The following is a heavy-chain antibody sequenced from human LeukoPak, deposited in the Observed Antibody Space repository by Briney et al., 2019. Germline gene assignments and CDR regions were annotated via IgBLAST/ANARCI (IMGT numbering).Heavy chain of an antibody. V-gene: IGHV3-74*01. CDR1: GFTFSSYW. J-gene: IGHJ3*02. CDR3: ARPIAARPDDAFDI. D-gene: IGHD6-6*01. CDR2: INSDGSST. Sequence: GGSLRLSCAASGFTFSSYWMHWVRQVPGKGLVWVSRINSDGSSTTYADSVKGRFTISRDNAKNTLYLQMNSLRVEDTAVYYCARPIAARPDDAFDIWGQGTMVTVSS.